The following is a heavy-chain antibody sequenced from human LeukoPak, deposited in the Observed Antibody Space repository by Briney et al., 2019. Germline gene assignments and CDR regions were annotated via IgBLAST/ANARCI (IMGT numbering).Heavy chain of an antibody. V-gene: IGHV4-34*01. CDR2: INHSGST. D-gene: IGHD3-3*01. Sequence: GSLRLSCAASGFTFSSYAMHWVRQAPGKGLEWIGEINHSGSTNYNPSLKSRVTISVDTSKNQFSLKLSSVTAADTAVYYCARHGIITIFGVAHFDYWGQGTLVTVSS. CDR1: GFTFSSYA. CDR3: ARHGIITIFGVAHFDY. J-gene: IGHJ4*02.